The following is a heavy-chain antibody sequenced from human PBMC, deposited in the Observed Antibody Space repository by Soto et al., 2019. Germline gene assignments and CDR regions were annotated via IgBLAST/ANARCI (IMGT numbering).Heavy chain of an antibody. CDR2: VYYSGTT. V-gene: IGHV4-59*01. J-gene: IGHJ5*02. Sequence: PSETLSLTCTVSNGSLSTYYWSWVRQAPGKGLEWIGYVYYSGTTNYNPYLKSRVTISVDTSKNQFSLKLKSVTAADTAVYYCAKDYLWTGFDPWGQGILVTVSS. CDR1: NGSLSTYY. D-gene: IGHD2-21*01. CDR3: AKDYLWTGFDP.